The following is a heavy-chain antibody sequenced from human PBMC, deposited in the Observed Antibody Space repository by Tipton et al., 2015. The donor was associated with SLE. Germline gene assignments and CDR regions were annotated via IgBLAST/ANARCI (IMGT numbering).Heavy chain of an antibody. CDR1: GGSISSYY. CDR3: AREFLNPVTTVHYYFDL. V-gene: IGHV4-4*07. CDR2: MYLSGNT. Sequence: TLSLTCTVSGGSISSYYWSWIRQPAGGGLEWVGRMYLSGNTNYNPSLKSRLTMSVDTSRNQFSLNLGSVTAADTAVYYCAREFLNPVTTVHYYFDLWGRGTLVTVSS. D-gene: IGHD4-11*01. J-gene: IGHJ2*01.